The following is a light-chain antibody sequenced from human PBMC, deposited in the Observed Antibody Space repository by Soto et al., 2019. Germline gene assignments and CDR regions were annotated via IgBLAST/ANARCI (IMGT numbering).Light chain of an antibody. CDR3: QQYGSSLFT. V-gene: IGKV3-20*01. CDR1: QSVSSKY. J-gene: IGKJ3*01. Sequence: EIVLTQSPGTLSLSPGERATLSCRASQSVSSKYLAWYQQKPGQAPRVLIYGTSIRASGVPERFSGGGSGTDSTLTITRLEPEDFAVYYCQQYGSSLFTFGPGPKVDIK. CDR2: GTS.